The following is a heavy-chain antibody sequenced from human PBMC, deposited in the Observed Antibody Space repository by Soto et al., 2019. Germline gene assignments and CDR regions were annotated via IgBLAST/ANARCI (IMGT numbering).Heavy chain of an antibody. CDR3: ARGLFCSGGRCYFDY. J-gene: IGHJ4*02. Sequence: PGGSLRLSCAGSAFTFSDYSMNWVRQAPGKGLEWISYIYSSSSTILYADSVKGRFTISRDNAKNSLYLQMNSLRVEDTAVYYCARGLFCSGGRCYFDYWGLGTLVTVSS. V-gene: IGHV3-48*01. D-gene: IGHD2-15*01. CDR1: AFTFSDYS. CDR2: IYSSSSTI.